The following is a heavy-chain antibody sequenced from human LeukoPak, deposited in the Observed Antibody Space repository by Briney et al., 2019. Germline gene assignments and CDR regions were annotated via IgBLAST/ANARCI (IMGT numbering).Heavy chain of an antibody. CDR1: GYTFTSYY. CDR3: ARVGYSGYDSRPVFNY. V-gene: IGHV1-46*01. D-gene: IGHD5-12*01. CDR2: INPSGGST. J-gene: IGHJ4*02. Sequence: ASVTVSCTASGYTFTSYYMHWVRQAPGQGLEWMGIINPSGGSTSYAQKFQGRVTMTRDTSTSTVYMELSSLRSEDTAVYYCARVGYSGYDSRPVFNYWGQGTLVTVSS.